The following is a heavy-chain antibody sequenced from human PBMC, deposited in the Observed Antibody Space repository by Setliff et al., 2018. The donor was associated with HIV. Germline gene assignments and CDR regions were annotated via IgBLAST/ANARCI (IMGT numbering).Heavy chain of an antibody. V-gene: IGHV1-18*04. CDR2: INSYNGNT. J-gene: IGHJ6*02. Sequence: VASVKVSCKASGYTFTTYGVNWVRQAPGQGLEWMGWINSYNGNTKFAQKFQGRVTMTTDTSTTTAFMELRSLEADDTGIYYCSRSGVPPYYYYGVDVWGQGTTVTVSS. D-gene: IGHD3-10*01. CDR1: GYTFTTYG. CDR3: SRSGVPPYYYYGVDV.